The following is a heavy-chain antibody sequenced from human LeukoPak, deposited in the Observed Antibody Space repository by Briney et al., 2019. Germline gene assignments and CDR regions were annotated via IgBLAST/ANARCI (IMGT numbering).Heavy chain of an antibody. CDR3: ARDPSPARLYYFDY. J-gene: IGHJ4*02. CDR1: GYTFTDYY. CDR2: INPNGGGT. D-gene: IGHD6-6*01. V-gene: IGHV1-2*02. Sequence: ASVKVSCKASGYTFTDYYIHWVRQAPGQGLEWMGWINPNGGGTNYAQKFQGRVTMTRDTSISTAYMELSRLRSDDTAVYYCARDPSPARLYYFDYWGQGTLVTVSS.